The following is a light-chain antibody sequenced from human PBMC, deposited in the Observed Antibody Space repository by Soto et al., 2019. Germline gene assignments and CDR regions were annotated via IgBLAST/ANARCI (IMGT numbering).Light chain of an antibody. V-gene: IGKV3-15*01. CDR1: QSVSSN. Sequence: EIVTTQSPATLSVSPGERATLSCRASQSVSSNLAWYQQKPGQAPRLLIYGVSTRATGIPARFSGSGSGTEFTLTISSLQSEDFAVYYCQQYNNWPRTFGQGTKVDIK. CDR2: GVS. J-gene: IGKJ1*01. CDR3: QQYNNWPRT.